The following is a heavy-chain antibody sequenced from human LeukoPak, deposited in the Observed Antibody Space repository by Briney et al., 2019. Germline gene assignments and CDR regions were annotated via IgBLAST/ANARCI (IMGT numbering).Heavy chain of an antibody. J-gene: IGHJ4*02. D-gene: IGHD3-3*01. CDR3: ARDRSGYLGY. V-gene: IGHV3-21*01. CDR2: ISSSSSYI. Sequence: GGSLRLSCAASGFTFSSYSTNWVRQAPGKGLEWVSSISSSSSYIYYADSVKGRFTISRDNAKNSLYLQMNSLRAEDTAVYYCARDRSGYLGYWGQGTLVTVSS. CDR1: GFTFSSYS.